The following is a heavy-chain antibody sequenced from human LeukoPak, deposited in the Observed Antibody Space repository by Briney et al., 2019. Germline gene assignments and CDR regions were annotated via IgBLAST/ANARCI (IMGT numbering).Heavy chain of an antibody. J-gene: IGHJ6*03. D-gene: IGHD6-6*01. V-gene: IGHV3-30*19. CDR3: ARDYIAARPSYYMDV. CDR1: GFTFSSYG. Sequence: PGGSLRLSCAASGFTFSSYGMHWVRQAPGKGLEWVAVISYDGSNKYYADSVKGRFTISRDNSKNTLYLQMNSLRAEDTAVYYCARDYIAARPSYYMDVWGKGTTVTVSS. CDR2: ISYDGSNK.